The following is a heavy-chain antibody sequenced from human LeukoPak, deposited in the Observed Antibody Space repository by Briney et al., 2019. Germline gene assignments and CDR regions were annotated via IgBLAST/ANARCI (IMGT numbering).Heavy chain of an antibody. CDR1: GFTFSSYA. J-gene: IGHJ4*02. V-gene: IGHV3-23*01. CDR2: ISGSGGST. Sequence: GGSLRLSCAASGFTFSSYAMSWVRQAPGEGLEWVSAISGSGGSTYYADSVKGRFTISRDNSKNTLYLQMNSLRAEDTAVYYCAKEHDSSGYYASYFDYWGQGTLVTVSS. CDR3: AKEHDSSGYYASYFDY. D-gene: IGHD3-22*01.